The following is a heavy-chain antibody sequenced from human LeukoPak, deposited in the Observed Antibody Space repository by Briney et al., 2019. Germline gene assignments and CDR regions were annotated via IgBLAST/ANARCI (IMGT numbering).Heavy chain of an antibody. J-gene: IGHJ4*02. CDR2: INPSGGST. D-gene: IGHD3-22*01. CDR3: ARAYYYDSSGYYNFDY. CDR1: GYTFTSYY. Sequence: ASVKVSCKASGYTFTSYYMHWVRQAPGQGLEWMGIINPSGGSTSYAQKFQGRVTMTRGTSTSTVYMELSSLRSEDTAVYYCARAYYYDSSGYYNFDYWGQGTLVTVSS. V-gene: IGHV1-46*03.